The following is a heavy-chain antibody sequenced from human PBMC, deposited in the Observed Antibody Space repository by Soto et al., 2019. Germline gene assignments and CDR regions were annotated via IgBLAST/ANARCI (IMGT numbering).Heavy chain of an antibody. V-gene: IGHV4-4*02. CDR3: AKDLGIAVSARRAFDI. CDR2: IYHSGST. CDR1: GASISNDNW. D-gene: IGHD6-19*01. Sequence: SETLSLTCDVSGASISNDNWWSWVRQPPGKGLEWIGEIYHSGSTNYNPSLKSRVTISVDKSKNQFSLKLSSVTAADTAVYYCAKDLGIAVSARRAFDIWGQGAMVTVSS. J-gene: IGHJ3*02.